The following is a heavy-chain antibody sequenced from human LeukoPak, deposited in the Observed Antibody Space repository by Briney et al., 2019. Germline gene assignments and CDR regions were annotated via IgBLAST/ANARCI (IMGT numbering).Heavy chain of an antibody. CDR2: NDWDVDK. J-gene: IGHJ3*02. CDR1: WSSLGTRGGG. Sequence: GPTLLPPTQTLTLTCTFFWSSLGTRGGGVGWIRQPPANALKWLALNDWDVDKRYCPSLKSRPTTTPINSKKHVAPTPPNIDPVDTATYYCAHSYYDSSGYFADAFDIWGQGTMVTVSS. D-gene: IGHD3-22*01. CDR3: AHSYYDSSGYFADAFDI. V-gene: IGHV2-5*02.